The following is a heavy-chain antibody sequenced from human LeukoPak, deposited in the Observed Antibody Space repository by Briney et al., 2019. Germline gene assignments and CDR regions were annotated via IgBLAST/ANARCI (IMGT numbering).Heavy chain of an antibody. V-gene: IGHV4-59*01. CDR2: IYDSGST. Sequence: PSETLSLTCIVSGGSISTYYWSWIRQPPGKGLEWIGYIYDSGSTNYNPSLKSRVTILEDTSKRQFSLKLRSVTAADTAVYYCARVVGRYCSSTSCYIDYWGQGTLVTVSS. D-gene: IGHD2-2*02. CDR3: ARVVGRYCSSTSCYIDY. CDR1: GGSISTYY. J-gene: IGHJ4*02.